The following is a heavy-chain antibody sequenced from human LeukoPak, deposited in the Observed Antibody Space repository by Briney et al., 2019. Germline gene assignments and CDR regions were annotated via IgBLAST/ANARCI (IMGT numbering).Heavy chain of an antibody. J-gene: IGHJ4*02. D-gene: IGHD6-19*01. V-gene: IGHV3-30*18. Sequence: PGRSLRLSCSASGFTFSSYGMHWVRQAPGKGLEWVAVISYDGSNKYYADSVKGRFTISRDNSKNTLYLQMNSLRAEDTAVYYCAKGPRHSSGWKPFDYWGQGTLVTVSS. CDR1: GFTFSSYG. CDR2: ISYDGSNK. CDR3: AKGPRHSSGWKPFDY.